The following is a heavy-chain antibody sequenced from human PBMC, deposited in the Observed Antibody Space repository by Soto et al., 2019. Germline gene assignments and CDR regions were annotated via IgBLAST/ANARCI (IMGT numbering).Heavy chain of an antibody. J-gene: IGHJ4*02. Sequence: SKTLSLTYTVSGGSISSYYWSLIRQPPGKGLEWIGYIYYSGSTNYNPSLKSRVTISVDTSKNQFSLRLTSVTAADTALYYCARATSPGHQIARQPPPSQTLDYWGQGMLVTVSS. CDR3: ARATSPGHQIARQPPPSQTLDY. CDR2: IYYSGST. D-gene: IGHD1-1*01. V-gene: IGHV4-59*12. CDR1: GGSISSYY.